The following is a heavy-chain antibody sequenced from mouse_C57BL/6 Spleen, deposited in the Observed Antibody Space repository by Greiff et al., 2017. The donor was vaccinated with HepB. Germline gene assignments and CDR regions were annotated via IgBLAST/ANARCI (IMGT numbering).Heavy chain of an antibody. CDR1: GYTFTSYW. D-gene: IGHD2-10*01. Sequence: QVQLQQPGAELVKPGASVKLSCKASGYTFTSYWMHWVKQRPGQGLEWIGMIHPNSGSTNYNEKFKSKATLTVDKSSSTAYMQLSSLTSEDSAVYYCARGTYYGNYEGYFDVWGTGTTVTFSS. V-gene: IGHV1-64*01. J-gene: IGHJ1*03. CDR3: ARGTYYGNYEGYFDV. CDR2: IHPNSGST.